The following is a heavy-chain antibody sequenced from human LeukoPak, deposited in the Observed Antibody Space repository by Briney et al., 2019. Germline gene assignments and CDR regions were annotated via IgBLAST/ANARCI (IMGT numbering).Heavy chain of an antibody. Sequence: GSSVKVSCKASGGTFSSYAISWVRQAPGQGLEWMGRIISMLGIANYAQKFQGRVTIIADKSTSIVYMELSSLRSEDTAVYYCVTVSDSSGYRTWGQGTLVTVSS. V-gene: IGHV1-69*04. J-gene: IGHJ5*02. D-gene: IGHD3-22*01. CDR2: IISMLGIA. CDR3: VTVSDSSGYRT. CDR1: GGTFSSYA.